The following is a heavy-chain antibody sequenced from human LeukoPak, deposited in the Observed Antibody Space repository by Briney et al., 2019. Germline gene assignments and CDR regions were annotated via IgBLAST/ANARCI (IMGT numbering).Heavy chain of an antibody. J-gene: IGHJ5*02. V-gene: IGHV5-51*01. CDR2: IYPGDSDT. CDR3: ARTIFGVVTKYNWFDP. Sequence: GESLKISCKGSGYSFTSYWIGWVRQMPGKGLEWTGIIYPGDSDTRYSPSFQGQVTISADKFISTAYLQWSSLKASDTAMYYCARTIFGVVTKYNWFDPWGQGTLVTVSS. D-gene: IGHD3-3*01. CDR1: GYSFTSYW.